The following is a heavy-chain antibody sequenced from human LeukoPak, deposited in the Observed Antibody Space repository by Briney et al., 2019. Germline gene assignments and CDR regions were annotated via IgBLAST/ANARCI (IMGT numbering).Heavy chain of an antibody. J-gene: IGHJ6*03. CDR3: ARTTEGGYTYDYFYYYYMDV. D-gene: IGHD5-18*01. V-gene: IGHV4-59*01. CDR1: GGSISNYY. Sequence: PSETLSPTCTVSGGSISNYYWSWIRQPPGKGLEWIGYIYYSGSTNYNPSLKSRVTISVDTSKNQFSLKLSSVTAADTAVYYCARTTEGGYTYDYFYYYYMDVWGKGTTVTISS. CDR2: IYYSGST.